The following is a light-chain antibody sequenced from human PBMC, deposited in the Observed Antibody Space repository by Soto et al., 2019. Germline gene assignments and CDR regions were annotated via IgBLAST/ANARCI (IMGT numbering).Light chain of an antibody. CDR2: DTS. CDR1: TGAVTSGHY. J-gene: IGLJ2*01. V-gene: IGLV7-46*01. Sequence: QAVVTQEPSLTVSPGGTVTLTCGSSTGAVTSGHYPYWFQQKPGQAPRTLIYDTSNRHSWTPARFSGSLLGGNAALTLSGAQAGGEAEYYCLLSFCGAVVFGGGTKLTVL. CDR3: LLSFCGAVV.